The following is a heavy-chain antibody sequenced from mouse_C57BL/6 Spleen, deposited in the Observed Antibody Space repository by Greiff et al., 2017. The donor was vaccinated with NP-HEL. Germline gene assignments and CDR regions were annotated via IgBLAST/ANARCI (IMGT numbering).Heavy chain of an antibody. CDR3: VRGDYYVANAVDY. V-gene: IGHV10-1*01. CDR1: GFSFNTYA. Sequence: DVQLVESGGGLVQPKGSLKLSCAASGFSFNTYAMNWVRQAPGKGLEWVARIRSKSNNSATYYADSVKDRFTISRDESESMLYLQMNKQKTEETAMDYCVRGDYYVANAVDYWGQGTSVTVSS. D-gene: IGHD1-1*01. CDR2: IRSKSNNSAT. J-gene: IGHJ4*01.